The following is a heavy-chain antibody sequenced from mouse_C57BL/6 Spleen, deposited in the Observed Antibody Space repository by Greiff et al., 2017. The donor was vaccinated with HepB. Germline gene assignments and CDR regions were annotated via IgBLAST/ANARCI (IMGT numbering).Heavy chain of an antibody. Sequence: QVQLQQPGAELVMPGASVKLSCKASGYTFTSYWMHWVKQRPGQGLEWIGEIDPSDSYTNYNQKFKGKSTLTVDKSSSTAYMQRSSLPSGDSAVYYCARKEAYYKDYFDYWGQGTTLTVSS. D-gene: IGHD2-12*01. CDR2: IDPSDSYT. CDR1: GYTFTSYW. CDR3: ARKEAYYKDYFDY. J-gene: IGHJ2*01. V-gene: IGHV1-69*01.